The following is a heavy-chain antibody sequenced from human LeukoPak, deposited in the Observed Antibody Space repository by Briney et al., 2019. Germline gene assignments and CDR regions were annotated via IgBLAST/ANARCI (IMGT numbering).Heavy chain of an antibody. Sequence: GGSLRLSCVAPGFTFGSYVMSWVRQAPGKGLEWVSTIIGSGDKIYYADSVRGRFTISRDNSKNTLYLQMNSLRVEDTAVYYCAKDGSGWSANWGQGTLVTVSS. J-gene: IGHJ4*02. CDR3: AKDGSGWSAN. V-gene: IGHV3-23*01. CDR2: IIGSGDKI. D-gene: IGHD6-19*01. CDR1: GFTFGSYV.